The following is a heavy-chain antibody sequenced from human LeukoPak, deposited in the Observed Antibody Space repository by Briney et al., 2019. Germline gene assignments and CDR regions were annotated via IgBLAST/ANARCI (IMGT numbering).Heavy chain of an antibody. CDR3: ARDTYDYYFDP. V-gene: IGHV4-59*11. Sequence: SETLSLTCTVSGDSINSHHWNWIRQPPGKGLEWIGYMYYSGSTMYNRSLKSRVAISIDTSKNQFSLKLSSVTAADTAVYYRARDTYDYYFDPWGQGILVTVSS. CDR2: MYYSGST. CDR1: GDSINSHH. J-gene: IGHJ5*02. D-gene: IGHD1-26*01.